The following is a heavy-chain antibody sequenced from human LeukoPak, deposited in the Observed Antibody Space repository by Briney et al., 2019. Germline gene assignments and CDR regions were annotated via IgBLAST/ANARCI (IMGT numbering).Heavy chain of an antibody. CDR2: ISNDGSRK. Sequence: GGSLRLSCAPSGFTFSRHGIHWVRQAPGKGLEWVAIISNDGSRKYYAHSVEGRFTISRDNSKNTLYLQVDSLRAEDTAVYYCARDRAWNYFDYWGQGTLVTVSS. CDR1: GFTFSRHG. CDR3: ARDRAWNYFDY. V-gene: IGHV3-30*03. J-gene: IGHJ4*02. D-gene: IGHD3-3*01.